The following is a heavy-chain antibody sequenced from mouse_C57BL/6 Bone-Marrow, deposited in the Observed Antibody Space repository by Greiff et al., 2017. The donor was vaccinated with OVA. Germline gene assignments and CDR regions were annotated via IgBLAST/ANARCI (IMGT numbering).Heavy chain of an antibody. Sequence: VQLQQSGPGLVKPSQSLSLTCSVTGYSITSGYYWNWIRQFPGNKLEWMGYISSDGSNNYNPSLKNRISFTSDATKNQFFLKLNCRTTEETATYYCARPHYYDSNPYAMDYWGQGTSVTVSS. CDR2: ISSDGSN. V-gene: IGHV3-6*01. D-gene: IGHD1-1*01. CDR3: ARPHYYDSNPYAMDY. J-gene: IGHJ4*01. CDR1: GYSITSGYY.